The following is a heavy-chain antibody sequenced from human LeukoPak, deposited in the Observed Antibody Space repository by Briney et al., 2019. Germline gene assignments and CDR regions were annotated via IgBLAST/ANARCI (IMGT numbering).Heavy chain of an antibody. CDR2: ISGSGGST. CDR1: GFTFSSYA. D-gene: IGHD6-19*01. Sequence: GGSLRLSCAASGFTFSSYAMSWVRQAPGKGLEWVSAISGSGGSTYYADSVKGRFTISRDNAKNSLYLQMNSLRAQDTAVYYCARDPKQWLVPPYYSDYWGQGTLVTVSS. J-gene: IGHJ4*02. V-gene: IGHV3-23*01. CDR3: ARDPKQWLVPPYYSDY.